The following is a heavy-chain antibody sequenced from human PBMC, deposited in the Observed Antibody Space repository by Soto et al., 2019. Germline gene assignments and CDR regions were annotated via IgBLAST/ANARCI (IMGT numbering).Heavy chain of an antibody. V-gene: IGHV3-23*01. CDR1: GLSFSEYS. Sequence: GSLRLSCAASGLSFSEYSMTWVRQAPGKGLQWVSAISGDTATTHYADSVKGRFTISRDNAKNSLYLQMDSLRAEDTAVYYCGISVYYRNPPDCWGQGTLVTVSS. CDR3: GISVYYRNPPDC. J-gene: IGHJ4*02. D-gene: IGHD3-22*01. CDR2: ISGDTATT.